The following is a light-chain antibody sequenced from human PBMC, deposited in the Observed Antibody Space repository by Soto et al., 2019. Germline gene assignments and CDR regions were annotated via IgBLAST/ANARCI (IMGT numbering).Light chain of an antibody. V-gene: IGKV3-20*01. J-gene: IGKJ1*01. CDR3: QQHSNSPWT. CDR1: QSVTSNY. CDR2: AIS. Sequence: EIVLTQSPGTLSLSPGESAALSCRASQSVTSNYLVWYRQKPGQAPWLLIYAISSRAAGIPDRFSGSGSGTDFTLTITRLEPEDSAVYYCQQHSNSPWTFGQGTRVEI.